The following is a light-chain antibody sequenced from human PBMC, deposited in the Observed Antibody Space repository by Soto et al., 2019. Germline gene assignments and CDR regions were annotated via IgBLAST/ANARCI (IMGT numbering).Light chain of an antibody. Sequence: IVLTQSPGTLSLSPGERATLSCRASQSVSSIYLAWYQQKPGQAPRLLIYGASSRATGIPDRFSGSGSGTDFTLTISRLEPEDFAVYYCQQYGNSPPWTFGQGTKVEIK. CDR2: GAS. CDR1: QSVSSIY. V-gene: IGKV3-20*01. J-gene: IGKJ1*01. CDR3: QQYGNSPPWT.